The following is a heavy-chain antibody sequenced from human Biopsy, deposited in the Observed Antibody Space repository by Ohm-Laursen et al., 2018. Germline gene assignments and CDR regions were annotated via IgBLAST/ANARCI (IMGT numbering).Heavy chain of an antibody. CDR2: IIPMLDVA. Sequence: SVKVSCKGSGYIFTSFGVSWVRQAPGQGLEWMGKIIPMLDVANYAQKFQGRVTITADKLTSTAYMELASLRSEDTAVYYCAIYGGTEPEGDWGQGTLVTVSS. D-gene: IGHD3-16*01. V-gene: IGHV1-69*04. CDR1: GYIFTSFG. CDR3: AIYGGTEPEGD. J-gene: IGHJ4*02.